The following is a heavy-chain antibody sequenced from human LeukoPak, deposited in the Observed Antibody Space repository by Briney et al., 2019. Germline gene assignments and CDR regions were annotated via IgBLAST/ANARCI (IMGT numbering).Heavy chain of an antibody. CDR3: AREGTYSSGWYGG. CDR2: IKQDGSEK. D-gene: IGHD6-19*01. CDR1: GFTFSSYW. J-gene: IGHJ4*02. Sequence: GGSLRLSCAASGFTFSSYWMSWVRPAPGKGLEWVANIKQDGSEKYYVDSVKGRFTISRDNAKNSLYLQMNSLRAEDTAVYYCAREGTYSSGWYGGWGQGTLVTVSS. V-gene: IGHV3-7*03.